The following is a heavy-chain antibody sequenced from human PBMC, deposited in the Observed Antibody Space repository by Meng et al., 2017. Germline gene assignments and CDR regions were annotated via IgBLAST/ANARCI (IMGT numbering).Heavy chain of an antibody. V-gene: IGHV3-23*01. CDR2: IVAGGATT. CDR3: AKYLSRVSGSYCFALES. D-gene: IGHD3-22*01. CDR1: GFIFTRCD. Sequence: GGSLRLSCAASGFIFTRCDMSWVRQTPGKGREWVSSIVAGGATTYYADSLQGPFTISRDNSKNSVSLQMTRLRAEDTPAYYCAKYLSRVSGSYCFALESWGQGTLVTVSS. J-gene: IGHJ4*02.